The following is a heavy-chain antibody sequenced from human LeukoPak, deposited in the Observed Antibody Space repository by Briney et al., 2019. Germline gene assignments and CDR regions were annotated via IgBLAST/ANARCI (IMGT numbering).Heavy chain of an antibody. CDR1: GFTFSSYG. Sequence: GRSLRLSCAASGFTFSSYGTHWVRQAPGKGLEWVAVISYDGSNKYYADSVKGRFTISRDNSKNTLYLQMNSLRAEDTAVYYCARSLKDKGMFDPWGQGTLVTVSS. V-gene: IGHV3-30*03. CDR2: ISYDGSNK. J-gene: IGHJ5*02. CDR3: ARSLKDKGMFDP. D-gene: IGHD3-10*01.